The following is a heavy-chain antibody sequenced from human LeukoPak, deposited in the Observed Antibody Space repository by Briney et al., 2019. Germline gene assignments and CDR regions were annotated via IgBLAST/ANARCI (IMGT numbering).Heavy chain of an antibody. V-gene: IGHV4-4*07. Sequence: SETLSLTCTVSGGSISIYYWSWIRQPAGKGLEWIGRIYTSGSTNYNPSLKSRVTISVDTSKNQFSLKLSSVTAADTAVYYCARGPVRNWFDPWGQGTLVTVSS. CDR1: GGSISIYY. J-gene: IGHJ5*02. CDR3: ARGPVRNWFDP. CDR2: IYTSGST.